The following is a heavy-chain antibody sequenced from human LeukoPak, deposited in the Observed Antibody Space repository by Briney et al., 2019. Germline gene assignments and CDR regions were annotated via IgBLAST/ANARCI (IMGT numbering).Heavy chain of an antibody. D-gene: IGHD3-10*01. Sequence: PSETLSLTCTVSGDSIRSYYWSWVRQPPGKGLEWIGYIYYSGSTKYNPSLKSRVTISLDTSKNQFSLKLSSVTAADTAVYYCARLTKNDSGSFRFGKKKRGYMDVWGKGTTVTISS. CDR3: ARLTKNDSGSFRFGKKKRGYMDV. J-gene: IGHJ6*03. CDR1: GDSIRSYY. V-gene: IGHV4-59*12. CDR2: IYYSGST.